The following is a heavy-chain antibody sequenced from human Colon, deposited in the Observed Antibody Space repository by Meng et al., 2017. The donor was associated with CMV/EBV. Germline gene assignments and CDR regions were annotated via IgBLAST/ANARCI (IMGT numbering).Heavy chain of an antibody. D-gene: IGHD2-21*01. CDR1: NATIRSTSYY. Sequence: SETLSLTCTVSNATIRSTSYYWGWIRQPPGKGLEWIGSIYYSGSTSYNPSLSGRVTMSVDTSKNRFSLKLTSVTAADTAMYYCARDRNIDVVIVLRSSFDIWGEGTMVTVSS. CDR3: ARDRNIDVVIVLRSSFDI. J-gene: IGHJ3*02. V-gene: IGHV4-39*07. CDR2: IYYSGST.